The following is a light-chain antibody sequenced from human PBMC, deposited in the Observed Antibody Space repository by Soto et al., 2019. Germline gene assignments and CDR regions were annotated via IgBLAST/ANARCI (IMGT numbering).Light chain of an antibody. CDR3: CSYAGRYSWV. CDR2: DVT. Sequence: QSALTQPRSVSGSPGQSVTISCAGTSRDVGGYNYVSWYQEHPGKAPKLIIYDVTKRPSGVPDRFSGSKSGGSASLTISGLQAEDEADYYCCSYAGRYSWVFGGGTQLTVL. J-gene: IGLJ2*01. CDR1: SRDVGGYNY. V-gene: IGLV2-11*01.